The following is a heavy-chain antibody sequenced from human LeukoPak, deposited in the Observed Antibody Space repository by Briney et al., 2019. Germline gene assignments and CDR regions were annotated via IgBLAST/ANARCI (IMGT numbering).Heavy chain of an antibody. J-gene: IGHJ6*03. V-gene: IGHV3-7*01. CDR1: GFTFSSYE. CDR3: ARVTTAVAGYYYYYMDV. Sequence: PGGSLRLSCAASGFTFSSYEMNWVRQAPGKGLEWVANIKQDGSEKYYVDSVKGRFTISRDNAKNSLYLQMNSLRAEDTAVYYCARVTTAVAGYYYYYMDVWGKGTTVTVSS. D-gene: IGHD6-19*01. CDR2: IKQDGSEK.